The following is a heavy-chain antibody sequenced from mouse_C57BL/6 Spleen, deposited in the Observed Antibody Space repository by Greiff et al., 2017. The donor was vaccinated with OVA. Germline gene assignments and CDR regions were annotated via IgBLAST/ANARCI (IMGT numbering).Heavy chain of an antibody. CDR3: TRSGLLLRYYAMDY. V-gene: IGHV1-15*01. CDR2: IDPETGGT. CDR1: GYTFTDYE. J-gene: IGHJ4*01. D-gene: IGHD1-1*01. Sequence: QVQLQQSGAELVRPGASVTLSCKASGYTFTDYEMHWVKQTPVHGLEWIGAIDPETGGTAYNQKFKGKAILTADKSSSTAYMELRSLTSEDSAVYYCTRSGLLLRYYAMDYWGQGTSVTVSS.